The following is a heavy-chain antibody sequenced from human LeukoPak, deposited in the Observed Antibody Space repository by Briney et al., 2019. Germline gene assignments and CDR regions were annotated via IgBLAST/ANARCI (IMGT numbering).Heavy chain of an antibody. J-gene: IGHJ4*02. CDR1: GGSISSGGYY. CDR3: ARDSSSGNFDY. V-gene: IGHV4-31*03. CDR2: IYYSGST. D-gene: IGHD6-13*01. Sequence: SQTLSLTCTVSGGSISSGGYYWRWIRQHPGKGLELIGYIYYSGSTYYNPSLKSRVTISVDTSKNQFSLKLSSVTAADTAVYYCARDSSSGNFDYWGQGTLVTVSS.